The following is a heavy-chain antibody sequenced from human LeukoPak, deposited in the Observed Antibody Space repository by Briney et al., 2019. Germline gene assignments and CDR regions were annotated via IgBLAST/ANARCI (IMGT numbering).Heavy chain of an antibody. V-gene: IGHV1-46*01. D-gene: IGHD7-27*01. Sequence: ASVTVSCKTSGDTFTRNWMHWMRQGPGQGLEWMGVINPNGDYTMYAEKFRGRVTVTRDMSSSTDYMELGSLRSEDTAVYYCARDHSTEDKSWWLDPRGQGTLVIVSS. CDR1: GDTFTRNW. J-gene: IGHJ5*02. CDR2: INPNGDYT. CDR3: ARDHSTEDKSWWLDP.